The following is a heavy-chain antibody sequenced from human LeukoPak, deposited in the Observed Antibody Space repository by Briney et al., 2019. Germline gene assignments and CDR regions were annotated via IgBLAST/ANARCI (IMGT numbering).Heavy chain of an antibody. V-gene: IGHV3-30*04. CDR1: GFTFRHFA. Sequence: PGGSLRLSCAASGFTFRHFAMSWVRQAPGKGLEWVAVISYDGSHKYYADSVRGRFTISRDNSKNTLYLQMNSLRPEDTAVYYCARTGYCSGGSCYGLSWFDPWGQGNLVTVSS. J-gene: IGHJ5*02. CDR3: ARTGYCSGGSCYGLSWFDP. D-gene: IGHD2-15*01. CDR2: ISYDGSHK.